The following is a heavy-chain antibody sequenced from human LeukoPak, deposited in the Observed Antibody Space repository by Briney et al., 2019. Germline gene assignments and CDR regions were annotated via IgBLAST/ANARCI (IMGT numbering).Heavy chain of an antibody. J-gene: IGHJ4*02. CDR2: IYSGGST. D-gene: IGHD6-13*01. V-gene: IGHV3-66*01. Sequence: PGGSLKLSCAASGFTVSSNYMSWVRQAPGKGLEWVSVIYSGGSTYYADSVKGRFTISRDNSKNTLYLQMNSLRAEDTAVYYCARDPYSSSWYEDYFDYWGQGTLATVSS. CDR1: GFTVSSNY. CDR3: ARDPYSSSWYEDYFDY.